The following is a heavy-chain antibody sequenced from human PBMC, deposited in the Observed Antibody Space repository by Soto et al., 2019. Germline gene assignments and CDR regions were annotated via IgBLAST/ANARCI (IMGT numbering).Heavy chain of an antibody. CDR3: ARIGDGYHYYFDY. J-gene: IGHJ4*02. D-gene: IGHD2-21*01. CDR1: GGTFSSYA. Sequence: ASVKVSCKASGGTFSSYAISWVRQAPGQGLEWMGGIIPIFGTANYAHKFQGRVTITADESTSTAYMELSSLRSEDTAVYYCARIGDGYHYYFDYWGQGTLVTVSS. CDR2: IIPIFGTA. V-gene: IGHV1-69*13.